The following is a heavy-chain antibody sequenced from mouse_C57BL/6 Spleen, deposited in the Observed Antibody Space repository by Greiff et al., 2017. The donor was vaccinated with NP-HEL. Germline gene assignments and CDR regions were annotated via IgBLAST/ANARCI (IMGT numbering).Heavy chain of an antibody. CDR2: ISDGGSYT. D-gene: IGHD2-4*01. J-gene: IGHJ2*01. CDR1: GFTFSSYA. CDR3: ARAYYDYEFDY. Sequence: EVQGVESGGGLVKPGGSLKLSCAASGFTFSSYAMSWVRQTPEKRLEWVATISDGGSYTYYPDNVKGRFTISRDNAKNNLYLQMSHLKSEDTAMYYCARAYYDYEFDYWGQGTTLTVSS. V-gene: IGHV5-4*01.